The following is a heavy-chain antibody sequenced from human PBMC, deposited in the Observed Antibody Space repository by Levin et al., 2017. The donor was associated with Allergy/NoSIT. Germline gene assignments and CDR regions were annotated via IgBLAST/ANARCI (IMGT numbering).Heavy chain of an antibody. CDR3: ARDDAADGSNHFDY. V-gene: IGHV3-30-3*01. D-gene: IGHD4-11*01. J-gene: IGHJ4*02. CDR2: ISYDASKK. Sequence: PGGSLRLSCAASGFTFSSYALHWVRQAPGKGLEWVAVISYDASKKYYADSVKGRFTISRDSSGNTLFLQMNSLRAEDTALYYCARDDAADGSNHFDYWGQGTLVTVPS. CDR1: GFTFSSYA.